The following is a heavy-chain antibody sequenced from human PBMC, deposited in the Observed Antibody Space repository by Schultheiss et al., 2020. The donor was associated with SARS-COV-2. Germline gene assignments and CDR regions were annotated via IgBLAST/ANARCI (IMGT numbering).Heavy chain of an antibody. J-gene: IGHJ6*04. Sequence: GSLRLSCTVSGGSISSYYWSWIRQPPGKGLEWIGSIYYSGSTYYNPSLKSRVTISVDTSKNQFSLKLSSVTAADTAVYYCASTLGPYCSSTSCYDRGDVWGKGTTVTVSS. D-gene: IGHD2-2*01. CDR2: IYYSGST. CDR1: GGSISSYY. V-gene: IGHV4-59*01. CDR3: ASTLGPYCSSTSCYDRGDV.